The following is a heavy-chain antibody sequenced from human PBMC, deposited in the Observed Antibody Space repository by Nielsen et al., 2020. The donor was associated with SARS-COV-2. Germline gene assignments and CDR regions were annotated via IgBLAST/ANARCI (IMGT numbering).Heavy chain of an antibody. CDR3: ARSAAYYDFWSGYSLDS. J-gene: IGHJ4*02. V-gene: IGHV4-31*03. CDR2: IYYSGST. D-gene: IGHD3-3*01. Sequence: SETLSLTCTVSGGSISSGGYYWSWIRQHPGKGLEWIGYIYYSGSTNYNPSLKSRLTISVDTSRNQFSLNLRSVTAADTAVYYCARSAAYYDFWSGYSLDSWGQGTLVTVSS. CDR1: GGSISSGGYY.